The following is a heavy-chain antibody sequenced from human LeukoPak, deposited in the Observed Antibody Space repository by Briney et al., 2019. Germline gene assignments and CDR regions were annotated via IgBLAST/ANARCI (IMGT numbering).Heavy chain of an antibody. CDR3: AKHPPMGQDYFGS. CDR1: GLILSSYA. CDR2: ISSSGGST. D-gene: IGHD3-10*01. Sequence: GGSLRLSCTASGLILSSYAMSWVRQAPGQGLEWVAGISSSGGSTYYAKSVKGRFNISRDKSKNTVFLQLNSLSAEDTAVYSCAKHPPMGQDYFGSWGQGTLVAVSS. J-gene: IGHJ4*02. V-gene: IGHV3-23*01.